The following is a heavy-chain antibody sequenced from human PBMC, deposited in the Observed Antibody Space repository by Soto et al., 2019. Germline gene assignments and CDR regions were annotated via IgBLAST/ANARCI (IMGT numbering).Heavy chain of an antibody. CDR1: GLIFSDYH. D-gene: IGHD6-19*01. J-gene: IGHJ6*02. CDR2: IRRKANSYTT. CDR3: ARLGGWSGGISGMDV. V-gene: IGHV3-72*01. Sequence: EVQLVESGGGLVQPGGSLRLSCAASGLIFSDYHMDWVRQAPGKGLEWVGRIRRKANSYTTEYAASVKGRFTISRDYLKTSLYLQINGLKSEDTAVYFCARLGGWSGGISGMDVWGQGTTVTVSS.